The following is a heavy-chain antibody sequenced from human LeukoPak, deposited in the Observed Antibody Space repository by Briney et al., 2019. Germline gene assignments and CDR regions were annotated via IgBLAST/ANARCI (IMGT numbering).Heavy chain of an antibody. Sequence: VASVKVSCKASGGTFSSYAISWVRQAPGQGLEWMGGIIPIFGTANYAQKFQGRVTITADESTSTAYMELSSLRSEDTAVYYCTVWFGELYNWFDPWGQGTLVTVSS. CDR3: TVWFGELYNWFDP. CDR1: GGTFSSYA. V-gene: IGHV1-69*01. J-gene: IGHJ5*02. D-gene: IGHD3-10*01. CDR2: IIPIFGTA.